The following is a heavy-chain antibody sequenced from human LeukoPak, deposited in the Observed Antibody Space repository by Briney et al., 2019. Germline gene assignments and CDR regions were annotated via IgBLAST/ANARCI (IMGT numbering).Heavy chain of an antibody. D-gene: IGHD1-20*01. J-gene: IGHJ3*02. CDR1: GFTFSSYE. Sequence: GGSLRLSCAASGFTFSSYEMNWVRQAPGKGLEWVSYISSSGSTIYYADSVKGRFTISRDSSKNTLYLQMNSLRAEDTAVYYCASGIGITQAFDIWGQGTMVTVSS. V-gene: IGHV3-48*03. CDR2: ISSSGSTI. CDR3: ASGIGITQAFDI.